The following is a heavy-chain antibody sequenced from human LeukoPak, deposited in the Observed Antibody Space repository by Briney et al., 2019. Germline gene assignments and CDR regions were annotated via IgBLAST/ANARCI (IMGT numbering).Heavy chain of an antibody. V-gene: IGHV4-4*07. CDR3: ARLSGSYSKYYLDY. CDR2: IYTSGST. D-gene: IGHD3-10*01. J-gene: IGHJ4*02. Sequence: PSETLSLTCTVSGGSISSYYWSWIRQPAGKGLEWIGRIYTSGSTNYNPSLKSRVTMSVDTSKNQFSLKLSSVTAADTAVYYCARLSGSYSKYYLDYWGQGTLVTVSS. CDR1: GGSISSYY.